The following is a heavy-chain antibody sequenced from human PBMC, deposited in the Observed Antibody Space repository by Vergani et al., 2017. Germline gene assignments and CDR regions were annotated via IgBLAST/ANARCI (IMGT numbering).Heavy chain of an antibody. J-gene: IGHJ4*02. CDR2: IWYDGSNK. CDR3: ARDSSGWYRYFDY. V-gene: IGHV3-33*01. CDR1: GFTFSSYG. D-gene: IGHD6-19*01. Sequence: VQLLESGGGVVQPGRSLRLSCAASGFTFSSYGMHWVRQAPGKGLEWVAVIWYDGSNKYYADSVKGRFTISRDNSKNTLYLQMNSLRAEDTAVYYCARDSSGWYRYFDYWGQGTLVTVSS.